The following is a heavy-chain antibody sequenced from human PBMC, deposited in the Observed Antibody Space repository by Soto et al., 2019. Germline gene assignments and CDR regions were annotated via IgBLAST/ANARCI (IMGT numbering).Heavy chain of an antibody. J-gene: IGHJ4*02. CDR1: GYKFGSAW. CDR2: IKPGTSDI. D-gene: IGHD3-3*02. V-gene: IGHV5-51*01. CDR3: ARQLSHICDS. Sequence: GESLKISCKGVGYKFGSAWIGWVRQMPGKGLEWMGIIKPGTSDIRYSPSCRGHVTISADEAVSTAYLQWSSLKASDTAMYYCARQLSHICDSWGQGTLVTSPQ.